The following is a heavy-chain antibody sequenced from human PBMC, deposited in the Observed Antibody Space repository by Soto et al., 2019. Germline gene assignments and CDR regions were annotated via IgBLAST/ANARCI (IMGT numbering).Heavy chain of an antibody. CDR2: IHPSGST. CDR3: ARGDIKPYYDFCSGSSHLFDY. J-gene: IGHJ4*02. CDR1: GGSFSGYY. D-gene: IGHD3-3*01. V-gene: IGHV4-34*01. Sequence: PSETLSLTCAVYGGSFSGYYWSWIRQPPGKGLEWIGEIHPSGSTNYNPTLKSRVTISVDSAEIQFSLKLSSVTAADTAVYYCARGDIKPYYDFCSGSSHLFDYWGQGTLVTVSS.